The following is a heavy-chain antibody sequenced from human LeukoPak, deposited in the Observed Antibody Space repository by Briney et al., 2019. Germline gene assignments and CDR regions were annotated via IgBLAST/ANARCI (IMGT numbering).Heavy chain of an antibody. CDR3: ARRYVDIVATSGLSSSWYLNWFDP. D-gene: IGHD5-12*01. CDR1: GGSISTSSYY. J-gene: IGHJ5*02. V-gene: IGHV4-61*05. Sequence: SETLSLTCTVSGGSISTSSYYWGWVRQPPGKGLEWIGYIYNSGSTNYNPSLKSRVTISVDTSKNQFSLTLTSVTAADTAVYYCARRYVDIVATSGLSSSWYLNWFDPWGQGTLVTVSS. CDR2: IYNSGST.